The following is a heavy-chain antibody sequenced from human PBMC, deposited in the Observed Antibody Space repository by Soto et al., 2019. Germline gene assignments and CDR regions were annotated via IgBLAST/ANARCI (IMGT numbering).Heavy chain of an antibody. CDR2: IDPSDSQT. J-gene: IGHJ4*02. V-gene: IGHV5-10-1*01. D-gene: IGHD3-22*01. Sequence: LVESLKISCMGSGYSFAGYWITWVRQKPGKGLEWMGRIDPSDSQTYHSPSFRGHVTISVTKSITTVFLQWSSLRASDTAMYYCARQIYDSDTGPNFQYYFDSWGQGTPVT. CDR1: GYSFAGYW. CDR3: ARQIYDSDTGPNFQYYFDS.